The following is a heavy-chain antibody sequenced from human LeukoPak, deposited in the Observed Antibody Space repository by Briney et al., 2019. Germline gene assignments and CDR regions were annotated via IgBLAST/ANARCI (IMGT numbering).Heavy chain of an antibody. J-gene: IGHJ4*02. CDR3: ASRYSGYRAGLDY. Sequence: GASVKVSCKASGGTFSSYAISWVRQAPGQGLEWMGGIIPIFGTANYAQKFQGRVTITADESTSTAYMELSSLRSEDTAVYYCASRYSGYRAGLDYWGQGTLVTVSS. CDR2: IIPIFGTA. CDR1: GGTFSSYA. D-gene: IGHD3-22*01. V-gene: IGHV1-69*13.